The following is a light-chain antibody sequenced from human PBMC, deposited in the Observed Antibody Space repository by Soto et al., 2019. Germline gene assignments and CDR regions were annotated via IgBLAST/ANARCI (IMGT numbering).Light chain of an antibody. CDR1: QGIRND. J-gene: IGKJ1*01. CDR3: LQDYNYPWT. V-gene: IGKV1-6*01. CDR2: AAS. Sequence: AIPMTQSPSSLSASVGDRVTITCRASQGIRNDLGWYQQKPGKAPKLLIYAASSLQGGVPSRFSGRGSGTDFTLTISSLQPEDFATYYCLQDYNYPWTFGQGTKVEIK.